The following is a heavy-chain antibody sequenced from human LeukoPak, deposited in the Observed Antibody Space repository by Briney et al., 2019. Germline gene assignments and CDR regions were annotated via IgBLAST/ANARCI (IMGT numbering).Heavy chain of an antibody. D-gene: IGHD3-3*01. J-gene: IGHJ3*02. V-gene: IGHV4-59*01. CDR2: IYYSGST. CDR1: GGSISSYY. Sequence: SETLSLTCTVSGGSISSYYWSWIRQPPGKGLEWIGYIYYSGSTNYNPSLKSRVTISVDTSKNQFSLKLSSVTAADTAVYYCARVFGYDFWSGYYTTPSNAFDIWGQGTMVTVSS. CDR3: ARVFGYDFWSGYYTTPSNAFDI.